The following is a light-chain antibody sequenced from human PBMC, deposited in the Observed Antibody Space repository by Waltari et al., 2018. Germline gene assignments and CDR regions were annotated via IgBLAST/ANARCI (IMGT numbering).Light chain of an antibody. J-gene: IGLJ3*02. CDR3: CSFTSRSTWV. V-gene: IGLV2-14*01. CDR1: SSDVGGHHY. Sequence: QSALTQPASVSGSPGQSITISCTATSSDVGGHHYVPWYQQHPGKVPKLLIFDVSNRPSGVSNRFSGSKSGNTASLTISGLQAEDESDYYCCSFTSRSTWVFGGGTKLTVL. CDR2: DVS.